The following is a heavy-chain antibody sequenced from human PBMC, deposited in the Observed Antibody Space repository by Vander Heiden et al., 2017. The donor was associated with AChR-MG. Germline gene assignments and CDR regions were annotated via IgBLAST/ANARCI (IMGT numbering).Heavy chain of an antibody. CDR3: TRDLAM. Sequence: EVQLVVSGGGLINPGGSLRLSCAASGTSFSAAWMAWVRQAPGRGLEWIGRIRSKAHGGAAVHAAPVKGRFTISRDDSKNTLYLQMDSLKTEDTALYFCTRDLAMWGQGTLVTVSS. J-gene: IGHJ4*02. CDR2: IRSKAHGGAA. V-gene: IGHV3-15*01. CDR1: GTSFSAAW.